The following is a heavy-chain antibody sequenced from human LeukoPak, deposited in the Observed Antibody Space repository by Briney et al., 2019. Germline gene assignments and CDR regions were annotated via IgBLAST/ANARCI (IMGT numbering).Heavy chain of an antibody. D-gene: IGHD3-10*01. Sequence: GGSLRLSCAASGFXFSSYAISWVRQAPGKGREWVSGISGSGGSTYYADSVKGRFTISRDNSKNTLYLQMNSLRAEDTAVYYCAKTWYGSGSYYPMFDPWGQGTLVTVSS. CDR3: AKTWYGSGSYYPMFDP. CDR1: GFXFSSYA. CDR2: ISGSGGST. V-gene: IGHV3-23*01. J-gene: IGHJ5*02.